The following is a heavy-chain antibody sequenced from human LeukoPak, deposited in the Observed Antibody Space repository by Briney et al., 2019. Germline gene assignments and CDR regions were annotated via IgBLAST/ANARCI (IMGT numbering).Heavy chain of an antibody. V-gene: IGHV4-59*08. CDR3: ASSYGGNSPFDY. Sequence: SETLSLTCTVSGGSISSYYWSWIRQPPGKELEWIGYIYYSGSTNYNPSLKSRVTISLDTSKNQFSLKLSSVTAADTAVYYCASSYGGNSPFDYWGQGTLVTVSS. CDR1: GGSISSYY. D-gene: IGHD4-23*01. CDR2: IYYSGST. J-gene: IGHJ4*02.